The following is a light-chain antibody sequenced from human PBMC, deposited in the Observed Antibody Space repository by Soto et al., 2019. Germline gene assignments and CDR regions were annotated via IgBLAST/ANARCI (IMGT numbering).Light chain of an antibody. J-gene: IGKJ1*01. CDR3: QQSYSTPT. CDR1: QSIGTY. Sequence: QLPPSPSSLSASVGDRVTITCRASQSIGTYLNWYHQKPGKAPQLLIYGASTLQSGVPSRFSGSGSGTHFTLTINSLQPEDFGTYSCQQSYSTPTFGQGTKVDI. CDR2: GAS. V-gene: IGKV1-39*01.